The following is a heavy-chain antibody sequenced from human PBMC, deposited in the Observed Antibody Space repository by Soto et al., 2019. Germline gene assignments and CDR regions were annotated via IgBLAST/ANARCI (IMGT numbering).Heavy chain of an antibody. J-gene: IGHJ6*02. CDR2: IIPIFGTA. CDR3: AKGGLVGATDPDYYYGMDV. D-gene: IGHD1-26*01. Sequence: ASVKVSCKASGGTFSSYAISWVRQAPGQGLEWMGGIIPIFGTANYAQKFQGRVTITADESTSTAYMELSSLRAEDTAVYYCAKGGLVGATDPDYYYGMDVWGQGTTVTVSS. CDR1: GGTFSSYA. V-gene: IGHV1-69*13.